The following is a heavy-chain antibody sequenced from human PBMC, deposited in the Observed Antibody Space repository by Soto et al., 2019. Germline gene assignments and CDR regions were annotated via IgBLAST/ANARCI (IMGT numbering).Heavy chain of an antibody. CDR1: GFTFSSYA. D-gene: IGHD6-19*01. J-gene: IGHJ4*02. Sequence: QVQLVESGGGVVQPGRSLRLSCAASGFTFSSYAMHCVRQAPGKGLEWVAVISCDGSITYYADSVKGRFTISRDNSKNTLYGKRKSLRVEDTGVYYWAKGPYGMERYSSGWYPRAYFDYWGQGTLDTVS. CDR3: AKGPYGMERYSSGWYPRAYFDY. V-gene: IGHV3-30*18. CDR2: ISCDGSIT.